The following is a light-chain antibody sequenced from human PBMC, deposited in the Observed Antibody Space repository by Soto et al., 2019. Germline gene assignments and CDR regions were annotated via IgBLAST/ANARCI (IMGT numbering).Light chain of an antibody. J-gene: IGKJ2*01. CDR1: QSVSSRH. Sequence: EIVLTQSPGTLSLSPGERATLSCRASQSVSSRHLAWYQHKPGQAPRLLMYDASSRATGIPDRFSGSGSGTDFTLTISRLEPEDFAVYYCHQYGGSLPYTFGQGTKLEIK. CDR2: DAS. V-gene: IGKV3-20*01. CDR3: HQYGGSLPYT.